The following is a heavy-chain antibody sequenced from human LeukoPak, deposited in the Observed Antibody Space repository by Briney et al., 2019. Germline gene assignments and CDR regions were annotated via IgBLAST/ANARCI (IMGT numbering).Heavy chain of an antibody. CDR3: SRRVPPRRNYDISGDFAINFIN. V-gene: IGHV1-2*02. D-gene: IGHD3-22*01. J-gene: IGHJ4*02. Sequence: ASVKVSCKASGYTFTGYCMRWVRQAPGQGLEWMGWINPNSGGTNYAQKLQGRVTMTTDTSTTTAYMELRSLRYDDTAVYYCSRRVPPRRNYDISGDFAINFINWGQGKLVTVSS. CDR2: INPNSGGT. CDR1: GYTFTGYC.